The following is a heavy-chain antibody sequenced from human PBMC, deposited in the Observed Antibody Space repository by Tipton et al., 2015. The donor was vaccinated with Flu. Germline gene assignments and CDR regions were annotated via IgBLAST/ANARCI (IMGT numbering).Heavy chain of an antibody. CDR1: GFTFSSYS. V-gene: IGHV3-48*01. CDR3: ARGAPITIFGVVPDY. CDR2: ISSSSSTI. D-gene: IGHD3-3*01. J-gene: IGHJ4*02. Sequence: GSLRLSCAASGFTFSSYSMNWVRQAPGKGLEWVSYISSSSSTIYYADSVKGRFTISRDNAKNSLYLQMNSLRAEDTAVYYCARGAPITIFGVVPDYWGQGTLVTVSS.